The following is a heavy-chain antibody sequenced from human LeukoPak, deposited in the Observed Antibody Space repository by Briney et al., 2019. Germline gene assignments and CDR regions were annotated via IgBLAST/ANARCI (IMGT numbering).Heavy chain of an antibody. Sequence: GGSLRLSCAASGFIFSVYGMHWVRQSPGKGLEWVAVIWNDESNKYYADSVKGRFTISRDNSKNTVFLQMSSLRAEDTAVYYCARASGSFDCWGQGTLVTVSS. D-gene: IGHD1-26*01. J-gene: IGHJ5*01. V-gene: IGHV3-33*01. CDR3: ARASGSFDC. CDR2: IWNDESNK. CDR1: GFIFSVYG.